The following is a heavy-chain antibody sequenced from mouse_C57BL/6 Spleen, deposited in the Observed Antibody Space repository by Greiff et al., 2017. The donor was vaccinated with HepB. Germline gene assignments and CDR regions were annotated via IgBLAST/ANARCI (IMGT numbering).Heavy chain of an antibody. Sequence: VKVVESGAELARPGASVKLSCKASGYTFTSYGISWVKQRTGQGLEWIGEIYPRSGNTYYNEKLKGKATLTADKSSSTAYMELRSLTSEDSAVYFCAEGGYDGYLFDYWGQGTTLTVSS. CDR2: IYPRSGNT. V-gene: IGHV1-81*01. J-gene: IGHJ2*01. CDR3: AEGGYDGYLFDY. D-gene: IGHD2-3*01. CDR1: GYTFTSYG.